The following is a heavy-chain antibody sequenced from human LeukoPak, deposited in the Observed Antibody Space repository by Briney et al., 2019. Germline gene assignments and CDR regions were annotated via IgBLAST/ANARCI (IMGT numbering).Heavy chain of an antibody. CDR1: GFTLSSYE. Sequence: GGSLRLSCAASGFTLSSYEMNWVRQAPGKGLEWVSYISSSGSTIYYADSVKGRFTISRDNAKNSLYLQMNSLRAEDTAVYYCAKERYDSSGYSHYWGQGTLVTVSS. V-gene: IGHV3-48*03. J-gene: IGHJ4*02. CDR3: AKERYDSSGYSHY. D-gene: IGHD3-22*01. CDR2: ISSSGSTI.